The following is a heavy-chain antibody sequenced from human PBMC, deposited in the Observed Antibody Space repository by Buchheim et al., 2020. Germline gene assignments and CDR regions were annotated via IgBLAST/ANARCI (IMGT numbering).Heavy chain of an antibody. J-gene: IGHJ6*02. CDR2: IKQDGSEK. Sequence: EVQLVESGGGLVQPGGSLRLSCAASGFTFSSYWMSWVRQAPGKGLEWVANIKQDGSEKYYVDSVKGRFTISRDNAKNSLYLQMNSRRAEDTAVYYCAREMPSEDYYYYYGMDVWGQGTT. CDR1: GFTFSSYW. V-gene: IGHV3-7*01. CDR3: AREMPSEDYYYYYGMDV. D-gene: IGHD2-2*01.